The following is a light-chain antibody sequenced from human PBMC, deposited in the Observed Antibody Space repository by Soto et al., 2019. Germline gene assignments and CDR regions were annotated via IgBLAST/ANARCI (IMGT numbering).Light chain of an antibody. J-gene: IGKJ4*01. Sequence: DVRMTQSPSSLSASVGDTITITCRASRTINTYLNWFQQKPGAPPRLLIYGASILHDGVPSRYSGSGSGADFTLTISGLQPEDFASYHCQQTYSDISFGGGTKV. CDR1: RTINTY. V-gene: IGKV1-39*01. CDR2: GAS. CDR3: QQTYSDIS.